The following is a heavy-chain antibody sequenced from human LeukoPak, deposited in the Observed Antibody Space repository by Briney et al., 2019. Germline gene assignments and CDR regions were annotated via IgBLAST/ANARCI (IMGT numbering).Heavy chain of an antibody. J-gene: IGHJ4*02. D-gene: IGHD6-19*01. Sequence: ASVKVSCKSSGYTFTSYYMHWVRQAPGQGLEWMGIINPSGGSTSYAQKFQGRVTMTRDTSTSTVYMELSSLRSEDTAVYYCARFKRVGSSGWPLDYWGQGTLVTVSS. CDR2: INPSGGST. CDR1: GYTFTSYY. V-gene: IGHV1-46*01. CDR3: ARFKRVGSSGWPLDY.